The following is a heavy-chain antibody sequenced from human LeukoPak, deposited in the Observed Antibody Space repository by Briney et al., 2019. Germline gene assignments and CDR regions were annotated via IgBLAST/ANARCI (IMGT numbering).Heavy chain of an antibody. Sequence: PGGSLRLSCAASGFTFSSYAMSWVRQAPGKGLEWVSAISGSGGSTYYADSVKGRFTISRDNSKNTLYLQMNSLRAEDTAVYYCAKYLRIGYYYYGMDVWGQGTTVTVSS. CDR1: GFTFSSYA. CDR2: ISGSGGST. J-gene: IGHJ6*02. D-gene: IGHD6-13*01. V-gene: IGHV3-23*01. CDR3: AKYLRIGYYYYGMDV.